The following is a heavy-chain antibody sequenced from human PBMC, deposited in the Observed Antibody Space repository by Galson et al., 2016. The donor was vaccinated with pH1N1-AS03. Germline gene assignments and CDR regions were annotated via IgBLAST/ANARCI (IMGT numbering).Heavy chain of an antibody. D-gene: IGHD3-22*01. CDR3: ARDYYDSSGYYVYFDY. J-gene: IGHJ4*02. Sequence: CKASGYTFTTYAMHWVRQAPGQRLEWMGWINADNGNTKYSQKFQGRVTITRDTSASTAYMELSRLRSEDTAVYYCARDYYDSSGYYVYFDYWGQGTLVTVSS. CDR1: GYTFTTYA. V-gene: IGHV1-3*01. CDR2: INADNGNT.